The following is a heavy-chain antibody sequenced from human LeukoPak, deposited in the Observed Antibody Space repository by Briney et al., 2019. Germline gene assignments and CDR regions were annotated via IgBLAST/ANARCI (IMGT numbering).Heavy chain of an antibody. CDR2: IYYCGST. CDR3: ARDPLRGMDV. V-gene: IGHV4-59*01. CDR1: GGSISSYY. Sequence: SETLSLTCTVSGGSISSYYWSWIRQPPGKGLEWIGYIYYCGSTNYNPSLKSRVTISVDTSKNQFSLKLSSVTAADTAVYYCARDPLRGMDVWGQGTTVTVSS. J-gene: IGHJ6*02.